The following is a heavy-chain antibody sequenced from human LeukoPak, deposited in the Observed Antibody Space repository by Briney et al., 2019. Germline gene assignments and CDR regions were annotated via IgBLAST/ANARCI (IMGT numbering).Heavy chain of an antibody. CDR2: IRQDGSEK. V-gene: IGHV3-7*01. D-gene: IGHD3-22*01. CDR3: ARRTTYYYDSSGYRPIDAFDI. J-gene: IGHJ3*02. Sequence: GGSLRLFCAASGFTFSSYWMSWVRQAPGKGLEWVVNIRQDGSEKYYVDSVKGRFTISRDNAKNSLYLQMNSLRAEDTAVYYCARRTTYYYDSSGYRPIDAFDIWGQGTMVTVSS. CDR1: GFTFSSYW.